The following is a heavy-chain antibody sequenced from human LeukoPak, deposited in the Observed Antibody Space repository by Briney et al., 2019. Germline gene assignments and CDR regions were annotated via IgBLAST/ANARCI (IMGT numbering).Heavy chain of an antibody. Sequence: GGSLRLSCAASGFTFSNYWMHWVRQGPGKGLVWVTCVDGDGSITDNADSVKGRFTISRDNSKNTLYLQMNSLRVEDTAVYYCAKGGRITMLRGVQRDHYFDYWGQGTLVTVSS. D-gene: IGHD3-10*01. CDR1: GFTFSNYW. V-gene: IGHV3-74*01. CDR2: VDGDGSIT. J-gene: IGHJ4*02. CDR3: AKGGRITMLRGVQRDHYFDY.